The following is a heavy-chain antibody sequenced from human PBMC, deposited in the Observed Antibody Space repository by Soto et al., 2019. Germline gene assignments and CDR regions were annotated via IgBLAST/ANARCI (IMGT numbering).Heavy chain of an antibody. CDR2: IYYSGST. CDR1: GGSISSSSYY. V-gene: IGHV4-39*02. CDR3: ATQEVGGSYVYPFDP. D-gene: IGHD1-26*01. Sequence: QLQLQESGPGLVKPSETLSLTCTVSGGSISSSSYYWGWIRQPPGKGLEWIGSIYYSGSTYYNPSLKSRVTISVDTSKNHVSLKLSSVTAADTAVYYCATQEVGGSYVYPFDPWGQGTLVTVSS. J-gene: IGHJ5*02.